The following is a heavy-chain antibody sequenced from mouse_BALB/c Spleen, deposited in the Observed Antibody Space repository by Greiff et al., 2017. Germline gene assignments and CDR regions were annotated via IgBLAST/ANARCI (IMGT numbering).Heavy chain of an antibody. CDR1: GFTFSSFG. D-gene: IGHD1-1*01. J-gene: IGHJ1*01. CDR3: AKPTYGSSYGWYFDV. Sequence: EVKLVESGGGLVQPGGSRKLSCAASGFTFSSFGMHWVRQAPEKGLEWVAYISSGSSTIYYADTVKGRFTISRDNPKNTLFLQMTSLRSEDTAIYYCAKPTYGSSYGWYFDVWGAGTTVTVSS. V-gene: IGHV5-17*02. CDR2: ISSGSSTI.